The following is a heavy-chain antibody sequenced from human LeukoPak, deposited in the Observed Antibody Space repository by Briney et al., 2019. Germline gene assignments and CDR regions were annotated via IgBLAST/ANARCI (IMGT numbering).Heavy chain of an antibody. CDR3: ARSGTMITFVGVTNFDY. CDR2: ISSSGSTI. J-gene: IGHJ4*02. D-gene: IGHD3-16*01. V-gene: IGHV3-11*04. Sequence: GGSLRLSCAASGFNFNDYYMRWLRQAPGKGLEWVSYISSSGSTIYYTDSVKGRFTISRDNAKNSLFLQMNSLRAQDTAAYFCARSGTMITFVGVTNFDYWGQGTLVTVSS. CDR1: GFNFNDYY.